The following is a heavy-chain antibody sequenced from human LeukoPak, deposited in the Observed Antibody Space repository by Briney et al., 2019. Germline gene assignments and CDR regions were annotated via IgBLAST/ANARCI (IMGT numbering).Heavy chain of an antibody. J-gene: IGHJ5*02. CDR2: INPNSGAT. CDR1: GYTFTVYY. D-gene: IGHD3-10*01. CDR3: ARTPYGSGSIGWFDP. Sequence: ASVKVSCKASGYTFTVYYFHWVRQAPGQGLEWMGWINPNSGATKNAQKFQGRVTMTRDTSISTAYMELSRLTSDDTAIYYCARTPYGSGSIGWFDPWGQGTLVTVSS. V-gene: IGHV1-2*02.